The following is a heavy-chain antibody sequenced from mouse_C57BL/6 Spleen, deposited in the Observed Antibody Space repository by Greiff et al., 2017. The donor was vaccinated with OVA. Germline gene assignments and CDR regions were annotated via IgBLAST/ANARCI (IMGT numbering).Heavy chain of an antibody. Sequence: EVMLVESEGGLVQPGSSMKLSCTASGFTFSDYYMAWVRQVPEKGLEWVANINYDGSSTYYLDSLKSRFIISRDNAKNILYLQMSSLKSEDTATYYCARERYYYGSSQGFAYWGQGTLVTVSA. CDR2: INYDGSST. CDR1: GFTFSDYY. CDR3: ARERYYYGSSQGFAY. V-gene: IGHV5-16*01. D-gene: IGHD1-1*01. J-gene: IGHJ3*01.